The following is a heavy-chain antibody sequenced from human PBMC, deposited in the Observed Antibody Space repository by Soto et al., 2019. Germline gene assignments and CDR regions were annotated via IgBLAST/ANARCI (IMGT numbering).Heavy chain of an antibody. CDR2: ISAHNGNT. Sequence: QVHLVQSGAEVKKPGASVKVSCKASGYTFTSYGITWVRQAPGQGLEWMGWISAHNGNTDYAQKLQGRVIVTRDTPTSTSYMEMRSLTSDDTAVYYGARGTYGDYWGQGALVTVSS. V-gene: IGHV1-18*01. CDR1: GYTFTSYG. CDR3: ARGTYGDY. J-gene: IGHJ4*02. D-gene: IGHD4-17*01.